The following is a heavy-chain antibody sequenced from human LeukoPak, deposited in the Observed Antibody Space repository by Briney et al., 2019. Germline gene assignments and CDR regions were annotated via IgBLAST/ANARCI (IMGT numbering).Heavy chain of an antibody. J-gene: IGHJ4*02. CDR2: IKQDGSEK. CDR1: GFTFSSYA. D-gene: IGHD5-18*01. CDR3: ASSEWIQLWRYDY. Sequence: PGGSLRLSCAASGFTFSSYAMSWVRQAPGKGLEWVANIKQDGSEKYYVDSVKGRFTISRDNAKNSLYLQMNSLRAEDTAVYYCASSEWIQLWRYDYWGQGTLVTVSS. V-gene: IGHV3-7*01.